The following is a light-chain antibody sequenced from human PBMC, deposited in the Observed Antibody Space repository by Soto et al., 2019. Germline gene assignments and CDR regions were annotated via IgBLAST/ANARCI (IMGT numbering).Light chain of an antibody. CDR2: GAS. V-gene: IGKV3-20*01. J-gene: IGKJ3*01. CDR1: QSVSSNY. Sequence: EIVMTHSPGTLCLSPGETATLSCRASQSVSSNYVAWFHQKPGQAPRLLIYGASSRATGVPDRFSASGSGTDFTLTISRLEPEDFAVYYCQQYGRSPFTFGPGTKVDIK. CDR3: QQYGRSPFT.